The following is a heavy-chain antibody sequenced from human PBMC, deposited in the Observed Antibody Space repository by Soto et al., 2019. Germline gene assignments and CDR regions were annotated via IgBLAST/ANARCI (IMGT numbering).Heavy chain of an antibody. CDR3: AKDEGVGGTLGLFDN. J-gene: IGHJ4*02. Sequence: QVQLVESGGGAVQPGESLRLSCVASGFDFTYYAMHWVRQAPGKGLESVAVMSSDGSKIHHTDSVKGRLTISRDNSKNTLYLQMNSLRKEDTAVYFCAKDEGVGGTLGLFDNWGQGTLVSVSS. CDR1: GFDFTYYA. D-gene: IGHD1-26*01. CDR2: MSSDGSKI. V-gene: IGHV3-30*18.